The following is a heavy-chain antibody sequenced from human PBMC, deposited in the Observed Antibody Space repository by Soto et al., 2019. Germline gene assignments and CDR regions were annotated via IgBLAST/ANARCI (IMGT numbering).Heavy chain of an antibody. CDR3: ARDLYCSSTSCPPQFDFDI. D-gene: IGHD2-2*01. CDR1: GGTFSSYA. V-gene: IGHV1-69*13. Sequence: SVKVSCKASGGTFSSYAISWVRQAPGQGLEWMGGFIPIFGTANYAQKFQGRVTITADESTSTAYMELSSLRSEDTAVYYCARDLYCSSTSCPPQFDFDIWGQGTMVTVSS. CDR2: FIPIFGTA. J-gene: IGHJ3*02.